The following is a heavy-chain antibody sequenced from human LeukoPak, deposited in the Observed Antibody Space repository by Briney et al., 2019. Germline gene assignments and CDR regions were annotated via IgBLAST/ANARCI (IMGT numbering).Heavy chain of an antibody. D-gene: IGHD6-25*01. Sequence: GGSLRLSCAASGFTFSSYSMNCVRQAPGKGLEWVSSISSSSSYIYYADSLKGRFTISRDNSKNSLYLQMNSLRAEDTAVYYCARDRLADYWGQGTLVTVSS. CDR2: ISSSSSYI. CDR1: GFTFSSYS. J-gene: IGHJ4*02. V-gene: IGHV3-21*01. CDR3: ARDRLADY.